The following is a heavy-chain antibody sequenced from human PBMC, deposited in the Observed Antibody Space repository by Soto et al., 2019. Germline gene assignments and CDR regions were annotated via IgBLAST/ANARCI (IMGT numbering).Heavy chain of an antibody. CDR2: ISGSGGNT. Sequence: GGSLRLSCAASGFTFSSYAMSWVRQAPGKGLEWVSAISGSGGNTYYADSVKGRFTISRDNSKNTLYLQMNSLRAEDTAVYYCAKVAPLDTAMASRYYYYMDVWGKGTTVTVSS. V-gene: IGHV3-23*01. CDR1: GFTFSSYA. CDR3: AKVAPLDTAMASRYYYYMDV. J-gene: IGHJ6*03. D-gene: IGHD5-18*01.